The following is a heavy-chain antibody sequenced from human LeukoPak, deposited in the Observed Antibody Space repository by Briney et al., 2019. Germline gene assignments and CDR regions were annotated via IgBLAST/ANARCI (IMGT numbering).Heavy chain of an antibody. CDR3: AKDSAVVPAAPYGMDV. CDR2: ISGSGGST. CDR1: GFTFSSYA. D-gene: IGHD2-2*01. J-gene: IGHJ6*02. Sequence: SGGSLRLSCAASGFTFSSYAMSWVRQAPGKGLEWVSAISGSGGSTYYADSVKGRFTISRDNSKNTLYLQMNSLRAEDTAVYYCAKDSAVVPAAPYGMDVWGQGTTVTVSS. V-gene: IGHV3-23*01.